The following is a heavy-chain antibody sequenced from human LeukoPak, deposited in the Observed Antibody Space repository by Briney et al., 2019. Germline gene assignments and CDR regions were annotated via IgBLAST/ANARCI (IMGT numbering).Heavy chain of an antibody. CDR3: ARDSYYDSSGYYSLDY. CDR1: GFTFSSYG. Sequence: GRSLRLSCAASGFTFSSYGIHWVRQAPGKGLEWVAVIWYDGSNKYYADSVKGRFTISRDNSKNMLYLQMNSLRAEDTAVYYCARDSYYDSSGYYSLDYWGQGTLVTVSS. J-gene: IGHJ4*02. D-gene: IGHD3-22*01. CDR2: IWYDGSNK. V-gene: IGHV3-33*01.